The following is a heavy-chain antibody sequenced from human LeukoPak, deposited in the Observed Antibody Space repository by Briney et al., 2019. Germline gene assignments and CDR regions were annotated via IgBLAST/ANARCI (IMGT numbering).Heavy chain of an antibody. Sequence: SVKVSCKASGGIFSSSAISWVRQAPGQGLEWMGGIIPIFGTANYAQKFQGRVTITADESTSTAYTELSSLRSEDTAVYYCAITKHDYGDYYFDYWGQGTLVTVSS. D-gene: IGHD4-17*01. J-gene: IGHJ4*02. CDR3: AITKHDYGDYYFDY. CDR1: GGIFSSSA. CDR2: IIPIFGTA. V-gene: IGHV1-69*01.